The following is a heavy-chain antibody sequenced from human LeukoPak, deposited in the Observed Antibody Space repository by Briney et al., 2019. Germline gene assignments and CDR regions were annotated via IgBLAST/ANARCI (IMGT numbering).Heavy chain of an antibody. Sequence: SVKVSCKASGGTFISYAISWVRQAPGQGLEWMGGIIPIFGTANYAQKFQGRVTITADESTSTAYMELSSLRSEDTAVYYCASSVDYGDYVGFDYWGQGTLVTVSS. J-gene: IGHJ4*02. CDR2: IIPIFGTA. V-gene: IGHV1-69*01. CDR3: ASSVDYGDYVGFDY. CDR1: GGTFISYA. D-gene: IGHD4-17*01.